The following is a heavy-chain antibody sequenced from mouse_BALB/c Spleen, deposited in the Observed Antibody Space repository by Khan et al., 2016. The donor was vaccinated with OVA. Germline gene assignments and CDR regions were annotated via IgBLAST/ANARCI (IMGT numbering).Heavy chain of an antibody. V-gene: IGHV9-3-1*01. CDR1: GYTFKDYV. J-gene: IGHJ2*01. CDR3: VRVHGGY. CDR2: MNTYTGEP. Sequence: QIQLVQSGPELKKPGETVKISCKASGYTFKDYVMNWVKQSPGEGLKWMGWMNTYTGEPTYADDFKGRFAFSLETSAITAYLKISSLKNEDTATYFCVRVHGGYWGQGTTLTVSS.